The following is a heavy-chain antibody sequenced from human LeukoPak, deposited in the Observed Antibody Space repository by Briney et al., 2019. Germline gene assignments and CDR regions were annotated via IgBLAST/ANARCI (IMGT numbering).Heavy chain of an antibody. J-gene: IGHJ4*02. D-gene: IGHD6-25*01. CDR3: ARDRGYGDIAASLDY. CDR2: ISSSSSYI. Sequence: PGGSLRLSCAASGFTFSSYSMNWVRQAPGKGLEWVSSISSSSSYIYYADSVKGRFTISRDNAKNSLYLQMNSLRAEDTAVYYCARDRGYGDIAASLDYWGQGTLVTVSS. CDR1: GFTFSSYS. V-gene: IGHV3-21*01.